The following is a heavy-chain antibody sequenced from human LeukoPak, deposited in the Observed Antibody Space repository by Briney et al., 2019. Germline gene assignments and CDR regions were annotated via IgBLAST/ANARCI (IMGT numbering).Heavy chain of an antibody. V-gene: IGHV1-69*13. CDR1: GYSFTNYG. D-gene: IGHD2-2*02. CDR3: ARDGGYCSSTSCYSN. J-gene: IGHJ4*02. CDR2: IIPIFGTA. Sequence: SVKVSCKTSGYSFTNYGITWVRQAPGQGLEWMGGIIPIFGTANYAQKFQGRVTITADESTSTAYMELSSLRSEDTAVYYCARDGGYCSSTSCYSNWGQGTLVTVSS.